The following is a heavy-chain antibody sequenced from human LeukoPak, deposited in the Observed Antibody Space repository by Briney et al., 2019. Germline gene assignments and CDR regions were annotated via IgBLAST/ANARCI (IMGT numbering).Heavy chain of an antibody. D-gene: IGHD2-2*02. CDR3: ARATIVVVPAAIGPSDY. CDR2: IRYDGSNK. CDR1: GFTFSSYG. J-gene: IGHJ4*02. Sequence: PGGSLRLSCAASGFTFSSYGMHWVRQAPGKGLEWVAFIRYDGSNKYYADSVKGRFTISRDNAKNSLYLQMNSLRAEDTAVYYCARATIVVVPAAIGPSDYWGQGTLVTVSS. V-gene: IGHV3-30*02.